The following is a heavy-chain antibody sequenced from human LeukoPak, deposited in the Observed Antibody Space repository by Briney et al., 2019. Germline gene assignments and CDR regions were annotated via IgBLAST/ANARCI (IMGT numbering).Heavy chain of an antibody. CDR2: IIPIFGTA. D-gene: IGHD6-13*01. J-gene: IGHJ5*02. Sequence: SVKVSCKASGGTFSSYAIRWVRQAPGQGLAWVGGIIPIFGTANYAQKFQGRVTITTEESTSTAYMELSSLRSEDTAVYYCARENRFSSTDWFDPWGQGTLVTVSS. CDR3: ARENRFSSTDWFDP. CDR1: GGTFSSYA. V-gene: IGHV1-69*05.